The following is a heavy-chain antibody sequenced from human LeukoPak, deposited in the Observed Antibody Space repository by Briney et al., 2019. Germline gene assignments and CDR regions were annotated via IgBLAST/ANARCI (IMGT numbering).Heavy chain of an antibody. CDR2: IYASGST. Sequence: NASQTLSLTCTVSGGSISNLNYYWSWIRQPAGKGLEWIGRIYASGSTNYNPSLKSRVTISVDTSKNQFSLKLSSVTAADTAVYYCARPSTYYYDSSGHGAFDIWGQGTMVTVSS. J-gene: IGHJ3*02. CDR3: ARPSTYYYDSSGHGAFDI. CDR1: GGSISNLNYY. V-gene: IGHV4-61*02. D-gene: IGHD3-22*01.